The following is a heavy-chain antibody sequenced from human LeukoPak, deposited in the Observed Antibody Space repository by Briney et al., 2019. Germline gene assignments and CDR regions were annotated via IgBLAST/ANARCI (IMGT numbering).Heavy chain of an antibody. CDR3: ARVAHSGYDSPYYFDY. CDR1: GGSISSYY. V-gene: IGHV4-59*01. J-gene: IGHJ4*02. Sequence: SETLSLTCTVSGGSISSYYWSWIRQPPGKGLEGIGYIYYSGSTNYNPSLKSRVTISVDTSKNQFSLKLSSVTAADTAVYYCARVAHSGYDSPYYFDYWGQGTLVTVSS. CDR2: IYYSGST. D-gene: IGHD5-12*01.